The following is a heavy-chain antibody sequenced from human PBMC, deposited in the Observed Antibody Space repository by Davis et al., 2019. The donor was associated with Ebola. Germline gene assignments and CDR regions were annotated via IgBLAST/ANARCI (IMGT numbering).Heavy chain of an antibody. CDR3: ARGWLRAGMDV. V-gene: IGHV6-1*01. J-gene: IGHJ6*04. CDR1: GDSVSINSGG. Sequence: HSQTLSLTCAISGDSVSINSGGWNWIRQSPSRGLEWLGRTYYNSKWYKDYAVSLKSRITINPDTSKNQFSLQLNSVTPEDTALYYCARGWLRAGMDVWGEGTTVTVSS. D-gene: IGHD5-18*01. CDR2: TYYNSKWYK.